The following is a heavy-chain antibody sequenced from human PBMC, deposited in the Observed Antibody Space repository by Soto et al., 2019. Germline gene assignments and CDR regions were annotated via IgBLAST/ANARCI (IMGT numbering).Heavy chain of an antibody. CDR3: AKWRSSWTNFYFYYGMDV. V-gene: IGHV3-23*01. D-gene: IGHD6-13*01. CDR2: ISGSGGST. Sequence: EVQLLESGGGLVQPGGSLRLSCSASGFTFSTYGMSWVRQAPGKGLEWVSGISGSGGSTQYADSVKGRFTISRDNSRNTRYLQMNSLRAEDTAVYFCAKWRSSWTNFYFYYGMDVWGQGTTVTVSS. J-gene: IGHJ6*02. CDR1: GFTFSTYG.